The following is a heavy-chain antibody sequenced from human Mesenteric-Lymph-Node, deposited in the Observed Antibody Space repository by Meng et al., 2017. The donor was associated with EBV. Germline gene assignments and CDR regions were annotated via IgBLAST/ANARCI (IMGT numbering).Heavy chain of an antibody. CDR3: ARVNGDCFSTICYKGWFDP. V-gene: IGHV4-30-4*01. Sequence: GSGHGMGKPSEPPSIACTVPGGSIRSSSYYWGWIRQPPGKGLEWIGYIYYSGRPYYNPSLESRVTMSVDTSKNQFSLNLNSVTAADTAVYYCARVNGDCFSTICYKGWFDPWGQGTLVTVSS. J-gene: IGHJ5*02. CDR2: IYYSGRP. D-gene: IGHD2-2*02. CDR1: GGSIRSSSYY.